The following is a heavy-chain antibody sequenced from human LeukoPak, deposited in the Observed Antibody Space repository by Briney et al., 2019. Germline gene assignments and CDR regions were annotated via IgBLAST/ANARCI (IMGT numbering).Heavy chain of an antibody. J-gene: IGHJ4*02. CDR2: IYSGGST. D-gene: IGHD3-16*01. V-gene: IGHV3-66*01. CDR1: RFTVSTHY. CDR3: ARGAILRYYFDY. Sequence: GGSLRLSCAASRFTVSTHYMTWVRQAPGKGLEWVSLIYSGGSTYYADSVKGRFTISRDNSKNTLYLQMSSLRAEDTAVHYCARGAILRYYFDYWGQGTLVTVSS.